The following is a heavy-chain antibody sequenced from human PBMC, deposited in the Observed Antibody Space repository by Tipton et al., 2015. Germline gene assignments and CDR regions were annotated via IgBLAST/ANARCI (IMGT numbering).Heavy chain of an antibody. CDR2: IYHSGNT. Sequence: TLSLTCAVSGGSISSINWWTWVRQPPGKGLEWIGEIYHSGNTNYNPSLQSRVTISVDTSKNQFSLKLTSVTTADTAVYYCARHRDKAAFDYWGQGTLVTVSS. CDR1: GGSISSINW. J-gene: IGHJ4*02. CDR3: ARHRDKAAFDY. D-gene: IGHD6-13*01. V-gene: IGHV4-4*02.